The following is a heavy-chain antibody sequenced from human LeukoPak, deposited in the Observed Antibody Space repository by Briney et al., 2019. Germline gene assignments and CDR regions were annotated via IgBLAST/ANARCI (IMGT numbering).Heavy chain of an antibody. D-gene: IGHD1-26*01. CDR3: ARGRLGSYLPQGYGMDV. CDR1: GGSISRYY. Sequence: SSETLSLTCTVSGGSISRYYWNWIRQPPGKGLEWIGYISYSGSTNYNPSLKRRVTISVDTPKNQFSLKLSSVTAADTAVYYCARGRLGSYLPQGYGMDVWGQGTTVTVSS. CDR2: ISYSGST. V-gene: IGHV4-59*08. J-gene: IGHJ6*02.